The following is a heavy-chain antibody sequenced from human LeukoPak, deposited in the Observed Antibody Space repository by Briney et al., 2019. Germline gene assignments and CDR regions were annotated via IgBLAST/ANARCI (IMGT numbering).Heavy chain of an antibody. D-gene: IGHD3-9*01. CDR2: INPNSGGT. V-gene: IGHV1-2*02. CDR3: ARGPLRYFDWFGAAVVYYYYMDV. Sequence: GASVKVSCKASGYTFTDYYIHWVRQAPGQGLEWMGWINPNSGGTNYAQKFQGRVTMTRDTSISTAYMELSSLRSEDTAVYYCARGPLRYFDWFGAAVVYYYYMDVWGKGTTVTISS. J-gene: IGHJ6*03. CDR1: GYTFTDYY.